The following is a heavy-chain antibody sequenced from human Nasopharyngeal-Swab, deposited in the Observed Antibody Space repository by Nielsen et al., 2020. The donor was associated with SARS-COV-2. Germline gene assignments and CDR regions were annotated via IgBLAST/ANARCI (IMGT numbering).Heavy chain of an antibody. J-gene: IGHJ6*03. CDR3: AKGLAAAGTDYYYYMDV. CDR1: GYTFTSYA. Sequence: ASVKVSCKASGYTFTSYAMHWVRQAPGQRLEWMGWINAGNGNTKYSQKFQGRVTITRDTSASTAYMELSSLRSEETAVYYCAKGLAAAGTDYYYYMDVWGKGTTVTVSS. D-gene: IGHD6-13*01. CDR2: INAGNGNT. V-gene: IGHV1-3*01.